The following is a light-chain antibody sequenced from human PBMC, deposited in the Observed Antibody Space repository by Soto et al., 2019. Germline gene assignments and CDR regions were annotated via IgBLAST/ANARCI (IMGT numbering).Light chain of an antibody. Sequence: SQAPASLCASGGERVTIAFRSCQPIADYLNWYQQRPGQAPRLLIYDASHRAAGIPARFSGSGFGPDFTLTISSLEPEDAAVYYCQQRSNWPPITCGQGTRLEL. CDR2: DAS. CDR3: QQRSNWPPIT. V-gene: IGKV3-11*01. J-gene: IGKJ5*01. CDR1: QPIADY.